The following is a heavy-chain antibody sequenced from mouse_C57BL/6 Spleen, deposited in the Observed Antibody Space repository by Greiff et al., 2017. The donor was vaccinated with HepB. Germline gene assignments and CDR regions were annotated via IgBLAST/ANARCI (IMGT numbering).Heavy chain of an antibody. J-gene: IGHJ3*01. V-gene: IGHV1-69*01. Sequence: QVQLQQSGAELVMPGASVKLSCKASGYTFTSYWMHWVKQRPGQGLEWIGEIDPSDSYTNYNQKFKGKSTLTVDKSSSTAYMQLSSLTSEDSAVYDCARWDGRTWFAYWGQGTLVTVSA. CDR1: GYTFTSYW. CDR2: IDPSDSYT. D-gene: IGHD2-3*01. CDR3: ARWDGRTWFAY.